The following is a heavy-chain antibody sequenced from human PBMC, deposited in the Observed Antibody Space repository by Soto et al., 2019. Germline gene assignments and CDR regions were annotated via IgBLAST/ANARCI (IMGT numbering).Heavy chain of an antibody. CDR3: ARQGPAGAFDX. V-gene: IGHV4-39*01. Sequence: SETXSLTCTVSGGSISSSSYYWGWIRQPPGKGLEWIGSIYYSGSTYYNPSLKSRVTISVDTSKNQFSLKLSSVTAADTAVYYCARQGPAGAFDXWAQGTLLTVSS. CDR1: GGSISSSSYY. J-gene: IGHJ4*02. D-gene: IGHD6-13*01. CDR2: IYYSGST.